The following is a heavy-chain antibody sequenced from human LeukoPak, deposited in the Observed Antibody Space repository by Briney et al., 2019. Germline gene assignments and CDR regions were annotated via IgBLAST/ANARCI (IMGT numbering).Heavy chain of an antibody. J-gene: IGHJ5*02. CDR1: GGSISSSSYY. CDR2: IFYSGNT. CDR3: ARHRSSSWGTFDP. D-gene: IGHD6-13*01. Sequence: SETLSLTCTVSGGSISSSSYYWGWIRQPPGKGLEWIGNIFYSGNTNYNPSLKSRVTISVDTSKNQFSLNLTSVTAADTAVYYCARHRSSSWGTFDPWGQGTLVTVSS. V-gene: IGHV4-39*01.